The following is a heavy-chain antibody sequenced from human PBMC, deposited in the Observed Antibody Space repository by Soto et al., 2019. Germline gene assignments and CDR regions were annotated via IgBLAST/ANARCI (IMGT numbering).Heavy chain of an antibody. CDR3: ASAQAYYYDSSGYLLDY. D-gene: IGHD3-22*01. Sequence: SVKVSCKASGGTFSSYAISWVRQAPGQGLEWMGGIIPIFGTANYAQKFQGRVTITADKSTSTAYMELSSLRSEDTAVYYCASAQAYYYDSSGYLLDYWGQGTLVTVSS. CDR2: IIPIFGTA. CDR1: GGTFSSYA. J-gene: IGHJ4*02. V-gene: IGHV1-69*06.